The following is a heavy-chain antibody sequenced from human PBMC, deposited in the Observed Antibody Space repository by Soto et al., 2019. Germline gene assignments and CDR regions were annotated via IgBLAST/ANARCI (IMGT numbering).Heavy chain of an antibody. CDR1: GYIFTTYC. CDR3: AMSTGLGY. Sequence: SVKVSCKASGYIFTTYCIHWVRQAPGQGLEWMGRIIPIPGIANYAQKFQGRVTITADKSTSTAYMELSSLRSEDTAVYYCAMSTGLGYWGQGTQVTVSS. V-gene: IGHV1-69*02. J-gene: IGHJ4*02. CDR2: IIPIPGIA.